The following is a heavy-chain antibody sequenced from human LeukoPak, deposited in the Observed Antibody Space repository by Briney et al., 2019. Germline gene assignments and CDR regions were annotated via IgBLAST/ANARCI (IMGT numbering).Heavy chain of an antibody. D-gene: IGHD3-22*01. CDR3: ARGSSTYYYDSSGYYDPYNWFDP. Sequence: SETLSLTCGVYGGSFSGYYWSWIRQPPGKGLEWIGEINHTGSTTYNPSLKSRVTISVDKSKNQFSLKLSSVTAADTAVYYCARGSSTYYYDSSGYYDPYNWFDPWGQGTLVTVSS. CDR2: INHTGST. CDR1: GGSFSGYY. J-gene: IGHJ5*02. V-gene: IGHV4-34*01.